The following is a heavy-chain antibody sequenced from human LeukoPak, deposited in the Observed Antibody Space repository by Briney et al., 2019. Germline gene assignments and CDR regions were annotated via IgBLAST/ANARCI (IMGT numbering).Heavy chain of an antibody. Sequence: GGSLRLSCSASGFTFSTYAMHWVRQAPGKGLEYVSGISSNGGSTYYADSVKGRFTISRDSSRNMLHLQMSSLRVEDTAVYYCVKEEGGAAVAGEFDFWGQGTLVSVSS. CDR1: GFTFSTYA. J-gene: IGHJ4*02. CDR3: VKEEGGAAVAGEFDF. CDR2: ISSNGGST. V-gene: IGHV3-64D*06. D-gene: IGHD6-19*01.